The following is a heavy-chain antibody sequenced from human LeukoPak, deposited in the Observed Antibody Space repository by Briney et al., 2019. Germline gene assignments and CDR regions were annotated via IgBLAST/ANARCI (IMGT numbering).Heavy chain of an antibody. D-gene: IGHD1-26*01. CDR2: LNPNSGGT. CDR1: GYTFTGYY. Sequence: ASVEVSCKAPGYTFTGYYMHWVRQAPGQGPEWMGWLNPNSGGTNYAQNFQARVTMTRDTSITTAYMELSRLTSDDTAVYYCARGAHSGSYFLIYYWGQGTLDTVSS. V-gene: IGHV1-2*02. J-gene: IGHJ4*02. CDR3: ARGAHSGSYFLIYY.